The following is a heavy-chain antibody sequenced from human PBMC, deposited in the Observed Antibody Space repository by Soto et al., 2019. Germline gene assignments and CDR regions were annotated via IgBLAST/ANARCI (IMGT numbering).Heavy chain of an antibody. CDR2: IIPIFGTA. Sequence: QVQLVQSGAEVKKPGSSVKVSCKASGGTFSSYAITWVRQAPGQGLEWMGGIIPIFGTANYAQKFQGRVTITAXXSXSXXYLELSSLRSEDTAVYYWARDRGPSSGYYPYWFDPWGQGTLVTVSS. V-gene: IGHV1-69*12. D-gene: IGHD3-22*01. J-gene: IGHJ5*02. CDR3: ARDRGPSSGYYPYWFDP. CDR1: GGTFSSYA.